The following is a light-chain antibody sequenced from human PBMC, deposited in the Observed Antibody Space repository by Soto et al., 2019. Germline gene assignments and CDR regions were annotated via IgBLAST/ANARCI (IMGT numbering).Light chain of an antibody. J-gene: IGLJ2*01. Sequence: QSVLTQPPSASGTPGQRVTISCSGSGSSIGTNTVNWYRQLPGTAPKLLIYGNNQRPSGVPDRFSGSKSGTSASRAISGLQSEDEAEYYCAAWDGSLNNVLFGGGTKVTVL. V-gene: IGLV1-44*01. CDR3: AAWDGSLNNVL. CDR1: GSSIGTNT. CDR2: GNN.